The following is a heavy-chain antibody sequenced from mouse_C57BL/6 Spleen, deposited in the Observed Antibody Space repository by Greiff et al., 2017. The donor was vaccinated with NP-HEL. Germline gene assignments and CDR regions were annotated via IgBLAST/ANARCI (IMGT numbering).Heavy chain of an antibody. CDR2: IYPGSGST. Sequence: VQLQESGAELVKPGASVKMSCKASGCTFTSYWITWVKQRPGQGLEWIGDIYPGSGSTNYNEKFKSKATLTVDTSSSTAYMQLSSLTSEDSAVYYGARGTMVKRYYFDYWGQGTTLTVSS. D-gene: IGHD2-1*01. V-gene: IGHV1-55*01. CDR3: ARGTMVKRYYFDY. CDR1: GCTFTSYW. J-gene: IGHJ2*01.